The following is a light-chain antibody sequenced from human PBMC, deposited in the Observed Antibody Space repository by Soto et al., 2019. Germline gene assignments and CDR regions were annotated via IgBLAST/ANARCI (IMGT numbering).Light chain of an antibody. Sequence: DIVMPQSPLSLPVTPGGPASISCRSSQSLLHSNGYNYLDWYLQKPGQSPQLLIYLGSNRASGVPDRFSGSGSGTDFTLSISTVEAGDVGVYYCMQALQAPITFGQGTRLEIK. J-gene: IGKJ5*01. CDR2: LGS. CDR3: MQALQAPIT. CDR1: QSLLHSNGYNY. V-gene: IGKV2-28*01.